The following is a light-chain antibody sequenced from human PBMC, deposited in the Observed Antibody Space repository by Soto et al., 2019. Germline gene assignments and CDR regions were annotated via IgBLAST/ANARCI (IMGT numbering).Light chain of an antibody. J-gene: IGLJ1*01. V-gene: IGLV2-14*03. CDR3: SSFTSNRIYV. Sequence: QDALTQPTSVPWSPGQATTISCTGNHNDIGTYDYVSWYQQHPGRAPRLLIHGVTTRPSGISGRFSASKSGLTASLTISGLQPEEEADYYCSSFTSNRIYVFGPGTKVTVL. CDR2: GVT. CDR1: HNDIGTYDY.